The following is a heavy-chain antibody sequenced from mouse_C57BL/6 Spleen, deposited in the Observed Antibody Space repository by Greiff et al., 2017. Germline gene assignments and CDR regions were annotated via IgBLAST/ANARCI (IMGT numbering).Heavy chain of an antibody. CDR2: INPSNGGT. V-gene: IGHV1-53*01. Sequence: QVQLQQPGTELVKPGASVKLSCKASGYTFTSCWMHWVKQRPGQGLEWIGNINPSNGGTNYNEKFKSKATLTVDKSSSTAYMQLSSLTSEDSAVYYCARSGYDGYYLFAYWGQGTLVTVSA. J-gene: IGHJ3*01. D-gene: IGHD2-3*01. CDR1: GYTFTSCW. CDR3: ARSGYDGYYLFAY.